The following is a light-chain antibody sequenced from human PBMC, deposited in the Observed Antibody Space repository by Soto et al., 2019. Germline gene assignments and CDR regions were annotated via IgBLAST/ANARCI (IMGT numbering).Light chain of an antibody. CDR3: CSYAGSSSLV. Sequence: QSVLTQPASVSGSPGQSITISCTGTSSDVGSYNLVSWYHQHPGKAPKLMIYEVSKRPSGVSNRFSGSKSGNTASLTISGLQAEDEADYYCCSYAGSSSLVFGTGTKVTVL. J-gene: IGLJ1*01. V-gene: IGLV2-23*02. CDR1: SSDVGSYNL. CDR2: EVS.